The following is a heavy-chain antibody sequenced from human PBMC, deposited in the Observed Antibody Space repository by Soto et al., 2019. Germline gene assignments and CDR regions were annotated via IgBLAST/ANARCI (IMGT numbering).Heavy chain of an antibody. D-gene: IGHD1-26*01. CDR1: GFSVSSNY. CDR3: ARHRHPRGTVGATSPLDP. Sequence: TGGSLRLSCAISGFSVSSNYLSWVRQALGKGLEWVSVHYSGGSTYYADSVQGRSTISRDKSNNTLYLQMRRVRAEDTAVYFCARHRHPRGTVGATSPLDPWGQGTQVTVSS. J-gene: IGHJ5*02. CDR2: HYSGGST. V-gene: IGHV3-53*01.